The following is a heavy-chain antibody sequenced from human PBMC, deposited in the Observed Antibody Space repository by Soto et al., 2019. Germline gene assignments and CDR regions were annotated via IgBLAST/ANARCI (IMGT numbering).Heavy chain of an antibody. CDR2: ISSSSSTI. CDR1: GFTFSSYS. Sequence: GGSLRLSCAASGFTFSSYSMNWVRQAPGKGLEWVSYISSSSSTIYYADSVKGRFTISRDNAKNSLYLQMNSLRDEDTAAYYCARAQAKKYYDFWSGYYGRDYYYYGMDVWGQGTTVTVSS. V-gene: IGHV3-48*02. D-gene: IGHD3-3*01. J-gene: IGHJ6*02. CDR3: ARAQAKKYYDFWSGYYGRDYYYYGMDV.